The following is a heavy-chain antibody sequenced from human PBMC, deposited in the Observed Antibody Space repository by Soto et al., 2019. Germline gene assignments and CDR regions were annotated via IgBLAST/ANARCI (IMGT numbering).Heavy chain of an antibody. D-gene: IGHD2-15*01. CDR2: IYYSGST. V-gene: IGHV4-59*01. J-gene: IGHJ4*02. CDR3: AKLSQDIVVVVATTNY. Sequence: SETLSLTCTVSGGSISSYYWSWIRQPPGKGLEWIGYIYYSGSTNYNPSLKSRVTISVDTSKNQFSLKLSSVTAADTAVYYCAKLSQDIVVVVATTNYWGQGTLVTVSS. CDR1: GGSISSYY.